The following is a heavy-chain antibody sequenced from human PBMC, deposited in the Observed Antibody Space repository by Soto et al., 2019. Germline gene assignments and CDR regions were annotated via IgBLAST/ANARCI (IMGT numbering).Heavy chain of an antibody. V-gene: IGHV3-23*01. CDR3: AKHRVVLVATGYNWFDP. Sequence: EVQLLEFGGGLVQPGGSLRLSCAASGFTFSSYAMSWVRQAPGKGLEWVSGISGSGSNTYYVDSVKGRFTISRDNSKNTLYLQMNRLRAEDTAVYYCAKHRVVLVATGYNWFDPWGQGTLVTVSS. CDR2: ISGSGSNT. J-gene: IGHJ5*02. D-gene: IGHD2-15*01. CDR1: GFTFSSYA.